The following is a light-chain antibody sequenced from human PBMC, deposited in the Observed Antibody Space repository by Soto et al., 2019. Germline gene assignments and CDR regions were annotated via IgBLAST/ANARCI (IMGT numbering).Light chain of an antibody. V-gene: IGLV1-40*01. J-gene: IGLJ1*01. Sequence: QSVLTQPPSVSGAPGQRVTISCTGSSSNIGAGYDVHWYQQLPGTAPKLLIYANSNRPSGVPDRFSGSKSGTSASLAITGLQAADEADYYCQSYDNSLSGSGVFGTGTKLTVL. CDR3: QSYDNSLSGSGV. CDR1: SSNIGAGYD. CDR2: ANS.